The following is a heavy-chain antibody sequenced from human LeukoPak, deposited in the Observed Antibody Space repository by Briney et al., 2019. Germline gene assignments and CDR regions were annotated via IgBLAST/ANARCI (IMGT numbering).Heavy chain of an antibody. J-gene: IGHJ3*02. Sequence: GGSLRLSCAASGFTFSSYSMNWVRQAPGKGLEGVSSIRSSSSYIYYVDSVKGRFTISRDNTKNSLYLQMNSLRAEDTAVYYCARMSYCSSTSCYDGAFDIWGQGTMVTVSS. D-gene: IGHD2-2*01. CDR1: GFTFSSYS. CDR2: IRSSSSYI. CDR3: ARMSYCSSTSCYDGAFDI. V-gene: IGHV3-21*01.